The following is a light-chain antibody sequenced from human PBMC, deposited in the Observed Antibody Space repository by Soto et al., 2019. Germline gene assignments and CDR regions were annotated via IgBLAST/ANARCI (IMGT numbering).Light chain of an antibody. CDR1: QSVRSSD. V-gene: IGKV3D-15*01. CDR3: QQYNNWPT. J-gene: IGKJ5*01. Sequence: EIVLTQSPGTLSLSPGERATLFCRASQSVRSSDLAWYQQKPGQTPSLLIYGASSRATGTPDRFSGSGSGTEFTLTISSLQSEDFAVYYCQQYNNWPTFGQGTRLEI. CDR2: GAS.